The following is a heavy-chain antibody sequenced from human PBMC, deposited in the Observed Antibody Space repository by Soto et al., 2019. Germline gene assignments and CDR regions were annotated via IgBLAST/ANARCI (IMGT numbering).Heavy chain of an antibody. CDR1: GFTFSSYG. Sequence: GGSLRLSCAASGFTFSSYGMHWVRQAPGKGLEWVAVIWYDGSNKYYADSVKGRFTISRDNSKNTLYLQMNSLRAEDTAVYYCARGMVRGVIIGGQGYWGQGTLVTVSS. CDR3: ARGMVRGVIIGGQGY. J-gene: IGHJ4*02. D-gene: IGHD3-10*01. CDR2: IWYDGSNK. V-gene: IGHV3-33*01.